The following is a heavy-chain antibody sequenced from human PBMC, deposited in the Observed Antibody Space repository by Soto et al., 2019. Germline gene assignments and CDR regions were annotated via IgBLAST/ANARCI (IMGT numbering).Heavy chain of an antibody. Sequence: ASVKVSCKASGYTFTSYAMHWVRQAPGQRLEWMGWINAGNGNTKYSQKFQGRVTITRDTSASTAYMELSSLRSEDTAVYYCARVTIVRGVSLWFDPWGQGTLVTVSS. CDR2: INAGNGNT. CDR1: GYTFTSYA. CDR3: ARVTIVRGVSLWFDP. V-gene: IGHV1-3*01. D-gene: IGHD3-10*01. J-gene: IGHJ5*02.